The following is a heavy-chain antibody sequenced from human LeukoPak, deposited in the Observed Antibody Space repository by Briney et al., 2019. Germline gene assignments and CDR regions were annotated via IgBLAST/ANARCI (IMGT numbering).Heavy chain of an antibody. D-gene: IGHD6-19*01. CDR1: GFTFSSYD. CDR2: ISDSGTRT. CDR3: AEDSRRTSGWYYFDY. Sequence: TGGSLRLSCAASGFTFSSYDMGWVRQAPGKGLEWVSAISDSGTRTYFADSVKGRFTISRDNFKNTLHLHMNSLRAEDTAVYYCAEDSRRTSGWYYFDYWGQGTLVTVSS. J-gene: IGHJ4*02. V-gene: IGHV3-23*01.